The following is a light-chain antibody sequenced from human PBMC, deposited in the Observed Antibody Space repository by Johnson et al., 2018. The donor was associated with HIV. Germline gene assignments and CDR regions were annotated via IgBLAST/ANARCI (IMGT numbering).Light chain of an antibody. CDR3: GTWDSSLSAGV. Sequence: QSVLTQPPSVSAAPGQKVTISCSGSSSNIGNNYVSWYQQLPGTAPKLLIYENNKRPSGIPDRFSGSKSGPSATLGITRPQPGDEADYYCGTWDSSLSAGVFGTGTKVTVL. V-gene: IGLV1-51*02. CDR2: ENN. J-gene: IGLJ1*01. CDR1: SSNIGNNY.